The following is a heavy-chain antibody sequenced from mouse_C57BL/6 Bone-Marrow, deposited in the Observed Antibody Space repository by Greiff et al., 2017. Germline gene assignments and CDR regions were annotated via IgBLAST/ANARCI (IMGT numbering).Heavy chain of an antibody. CDR1: GFTFSSYG. J-gene: IGHJ3*01. CDR2: ISSGGSYT. Sequence: EVKLVESGGDLVKPGGSLKLSCAASGFTFSSYGMSWVRQTPDKRLEWVATISSGGSYTYYPDSVKGRFTISRDNAKNTLYLQMSSLKSEDKARVYCERHPRTGFAYWGQGTLVTVSA. V-gene: IGHV5-6*02. D-gene: IGHD2-10*02. CDR3: ERHPRTGFAY.